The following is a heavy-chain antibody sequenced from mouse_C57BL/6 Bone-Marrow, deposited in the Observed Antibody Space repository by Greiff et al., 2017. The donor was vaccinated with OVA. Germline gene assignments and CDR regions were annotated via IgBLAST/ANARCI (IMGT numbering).Heavy chain of an antibody. CDR2: IYPGSGST. V-gene: IGHV1-55*01. CDR1: GYTFTSYW. Sequence: QVQLQQPGAELVKPGASVKMSCKASGYTFTSYWITWVKQRPGQGLERIGDIYPGSGSTNYNEKFKSKATLTVDTSSSTAYMQLSSLTSEDSAVYYCARRYYGSSYWYFDVWGTGTTVTVSS. CDR3: ARRYYGSSYWYFDV. J-gene: IGHJ1*03. D-gene: IGHD1-1*01.